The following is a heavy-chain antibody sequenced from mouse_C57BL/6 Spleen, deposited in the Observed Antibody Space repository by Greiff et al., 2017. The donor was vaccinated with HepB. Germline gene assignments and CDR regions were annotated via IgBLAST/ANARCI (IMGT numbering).Heavy chain of an antibody. CDR3: ARGDYSLSY. Sequence: DVQLQESGPGLVKPSQSLSLTCSVTGYSITSGYYWNWIRQFPGNKLEWMGYISYDGSNNYNPSLKNRISITRDTSKNQFFLKLNSVTTEDTATYYCARGDYSLSYWGQGTLVTVSA. J-gene: IGHJ3*01. CDR2: ISYDGSN. CDR1: GYSITSGYY. V-gene: IGHV3-6*01. D-gene: IGHD1-1*01.